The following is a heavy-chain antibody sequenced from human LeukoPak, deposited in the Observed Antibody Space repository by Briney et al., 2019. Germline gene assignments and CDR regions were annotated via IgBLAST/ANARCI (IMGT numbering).Heavy chain of an antibody. D-gene: IGHD3-10*02. CDR3: ARLHIYVHNYVNFDY. V-gene: IGHV4-39*01. Sequence: SETLSLTCTVSGGSISSSDNYWGWIRQPPGKGPEWIGSIYYSGSTYYSPSLKSRATISGDTCKNQFSLKLSSMTASDTALYCCARLHIYVHNYVNFDYWGQGTLVSVSS. J-gene: IGHJ4*02. CDR2: IYYSGST. CDR1: GGSISSSDNY.